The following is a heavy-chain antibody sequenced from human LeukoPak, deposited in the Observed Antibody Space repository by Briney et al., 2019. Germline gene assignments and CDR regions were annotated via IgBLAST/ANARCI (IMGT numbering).Heavy chain of an antibody. Sequence: SQTLSLTCTVSGGSISSGDYYWGWIRQPPGKGLEWIGSIYYSGSTYYNPSLKSRVTISVDTSKNQFSLKLSSVTAADTAVYYCASQDIAAAGTGAFDIWGQGTMVTVSS. D-gene: IGHD6-13*01. CDR1: GGSISSGDYY. CDR3: ASQDIAAAGTGAFDI. V-gene: IGHV4-39*01. J-gene: IGHJ3*02. CDR2: IYYSGST.